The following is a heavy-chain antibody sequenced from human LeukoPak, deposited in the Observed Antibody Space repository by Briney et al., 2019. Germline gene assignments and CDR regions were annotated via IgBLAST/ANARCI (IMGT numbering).Heavy chain of an antibody. V-gene: IGHV3-23*01. Sequence: GGSLRLSCAASGFTFSSYAMSWVRQAPGKGLEWVSTISTSGGSTYYADSVKGRFTISRDNSKNTLYLQMNSLRAEDTAVYYCAKGYYGSGSYILYYFDYWGQGTLVTVSS. CDR3: AKGYYGSGSYILYYFDY. CDR1: GFTFSSYA. D-gene: IGHD3-10*01. J-gene: IGHJ4*02. CDR2: ISTSGGST.